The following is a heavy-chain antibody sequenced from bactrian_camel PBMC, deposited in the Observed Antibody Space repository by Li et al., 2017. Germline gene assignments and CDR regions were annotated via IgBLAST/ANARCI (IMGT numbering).Heavy chain of an antibody. Sequence: VQLVESGGGLVQPGGSLRLSCAASASSRLSYCMGWFRQAPGKEREGLAVAERDGATTHIADSVKGRFTVSKDNDKNTLHLQMNNLEAEDTAMYYCAADCNGRCGVPEVGAYCSFGQGTQ. D-gene: IGHD1*01. CDR2: AERDGATT. CDR1: ASSRLSYC. J-gene: IGHJ4*01. V-gene: IGHV3S40*01.